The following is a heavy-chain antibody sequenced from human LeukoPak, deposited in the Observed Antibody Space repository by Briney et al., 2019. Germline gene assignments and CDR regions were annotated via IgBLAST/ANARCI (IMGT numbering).Heavy chain of an antibody. J-gene: IGHJ4*03. D-gene: IGHD3-22*01. V-gene: IGHV3-9*01. CDR2: ISWNSGSI. CDR1: GFTFDDYA. CDR3: AKEGGITMIVVLITLHPGYFDY. Sequence: PGRSLRPSCIASGFTFDDYAMHWVRQAPGKGLEWVSGISWNSGSIGYADSVKGRFTISRDNAKNTLYLQMNSLRAEDTAVYSCAKEGGITMIVVLITLHPGYFDYWGQGTLVTVSS.